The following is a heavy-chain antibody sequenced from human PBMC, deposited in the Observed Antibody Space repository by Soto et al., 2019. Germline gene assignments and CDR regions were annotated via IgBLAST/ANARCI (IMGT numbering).Heavy chain of an antibody. V-gene: IGHV3-53*01. CDR3: ARDLVLTGYSDYYYYGMDV. Sequence: ESGGGLIQPGGSLRLSCAASGFTVSNNYMSWVRQAPGKGLEWVSVVYSGGSTYYADSVKGRFTISRDNSKNTVYLQMNSLRAEDTAVYYCARDLVLTGYSDYYYYGMDVWGQGTTVTVSS. D-gene: IGHD3-9*01. CDR2: VYSGGST. CDR1: GFTVSNNY. J-gene: IGHJ6*02.